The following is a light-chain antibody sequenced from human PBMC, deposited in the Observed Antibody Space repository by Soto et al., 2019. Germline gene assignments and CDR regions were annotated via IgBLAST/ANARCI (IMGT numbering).Light chain of an antibody. J-gene: IGLJ1*01. V-gene: IGLV1-47*01. Sequence: QSVLTQPPSASGTPGQRVTISCSGSSCKIGSNYVYWYQQLPGTAPKLLIYRSNQRPSGVPDRFSGSKSGTSASLAISGLRSEDEADYYCAAWDDSLSGYVFGTGTKLTVL. CDR3: AAWDDSLSGYV. CDR2: RSN. CDR1: SCKIGSNY.